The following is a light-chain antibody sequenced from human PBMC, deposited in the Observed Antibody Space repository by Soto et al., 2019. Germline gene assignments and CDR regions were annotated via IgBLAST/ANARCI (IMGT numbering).Light chain of an antibody. V-gene: IGLV2-18*01. CDR1: SSDVGTYNR. CDR3: CLYTTRSTYV. J-gene: IGLJ1*01. CDR2: EVN. Sequence: QSVLTQPPSVSGSPGQSVTISCTGTSSDVGTYNRVSWYQKPPGTAPKLMIYEVNNRPSGVPDRFSGSYSGNTASLTISGLQAEDEADYYCCLYTTRSTYVFGTGTKVTV.